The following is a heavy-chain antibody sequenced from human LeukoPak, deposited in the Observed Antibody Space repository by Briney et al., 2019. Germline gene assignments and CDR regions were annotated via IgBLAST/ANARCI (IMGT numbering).Heavy chain of an antibody. CDR3: ARGRAGYPGWLDP. CDR2: INAGNGNT. D-gene: IGHD3-16*02. V-gene: IGHV1-3*01. Sequence: GASVKVSCKASGYSFTSYAIHWVRQAPGQRLEWMGWINAGNGNTKYSQKFQGRVTITRDTSASTVYMELSSLRSEDTAVWFCARGRAGYPGWLDPWGQGTLVTVSS. J-gene: IGHJ5*02. CDR1: GYSFTSYA.